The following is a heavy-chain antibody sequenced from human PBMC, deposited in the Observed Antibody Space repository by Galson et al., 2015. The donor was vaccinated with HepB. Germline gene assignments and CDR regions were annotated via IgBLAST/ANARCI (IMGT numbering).Heavy chain of an antibody. CDR2: IRSGGDST. CDR3: ARRTSYSFSSFDY. CDR1: GFTFSSYA. V-gene: IGHV3-23*01. J-gene: IGHJ4*02. D-gene: IGHD6-6*01. Sequence: SLRLSCAASGFTFSSYALSWVRQAPGRGLEWVSTIRSGGDSTYYADSVKGRFTISRDNSKNTLYLQMNSLRAEDTAVYYCARRTSYSFSSFDYWGQGTLVTVSS.